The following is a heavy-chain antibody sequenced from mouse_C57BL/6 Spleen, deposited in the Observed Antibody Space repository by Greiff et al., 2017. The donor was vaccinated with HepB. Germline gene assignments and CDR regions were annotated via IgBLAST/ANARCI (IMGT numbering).Heavy chain of an antibody. CDR1: GFTFSDYG. D-gene: IGHD2-5*01. Sequence: EVKLVESGGGLVKPGGSLKLSCAASGFTFSDYGMHWVRQAPEKGLEWVAYISSGSSTIYYADTVKGRFTISRDNAKNTLFLQMTSLRSEDTAMYYCARGGYSNYVGVDYWGQGTTLTVSS. V-gene: IGHV5-17*01. CDR3: ARGGYSNYVGVDY. J-gene: IGHJ2*01. CDR2: ISSGSSTI.